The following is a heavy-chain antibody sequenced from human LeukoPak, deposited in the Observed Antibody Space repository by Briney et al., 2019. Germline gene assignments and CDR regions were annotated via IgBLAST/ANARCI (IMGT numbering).Heavy chain of an antibody. CDR2: VGISSGNT. CDR3: ARDHRYAFDN. V-gene: IGHV3-48*04. D-gene: IGHD5-12*01. J-gene: IGHJ4*02. CDR1: GFTFSSDS. Sequence: GGSLRLSCAASGFTFSSDSMNWVRQAPGKGLEWISYVGISSGNTKYAASVKGRFTISGDSANNSVFLQMNNLRVEDTAVYYCARDHRYAFDNWGQGTLVTVSS.